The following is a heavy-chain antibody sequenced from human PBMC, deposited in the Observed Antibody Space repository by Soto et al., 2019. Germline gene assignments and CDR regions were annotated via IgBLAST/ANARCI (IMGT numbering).Heavy chain of an antibody. V-gene: IGHV4-59*01. D-gene: IGHD6-19*01. CDR3: ARLLSSGEQWLVLPYFDY. Sequence: SETLSLTCTVSGGSISSYYWSWIRQPPGKGLEWIGYIYYSGSTNYNPSLKSRVTISVDTSKNQFSLKLSSVTAADTAVYYCARLLSSGEQWLVLPYFDYWGQGTLVTVSS. J-gene: IGHJ4*02. CDR1: GGSISSYY. CDR2: IYYSGST.